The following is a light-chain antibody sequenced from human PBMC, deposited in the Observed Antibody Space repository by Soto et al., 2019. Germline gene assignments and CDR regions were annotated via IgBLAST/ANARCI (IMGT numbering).Light chain of an antibody. Sequence: DIQMTQSASSLSASVGDRVTITCRASQSISSNLNWHQQKPGKAPKVLIYAASSLQSGVPSRFSGSGSGTDFTLTISSLQHEDVATYYCQQSYSIPYTFGQGTKLEIK. J-gene: IGKJ2*01. CDR2: AAS. V-gene: IGKV1-39*01. CDR3: QQSYSIPYT. CDR1: QSISSN.